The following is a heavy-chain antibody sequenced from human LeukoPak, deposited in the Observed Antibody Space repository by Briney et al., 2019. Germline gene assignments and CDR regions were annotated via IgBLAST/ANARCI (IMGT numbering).Heavy chain of an antibody. J-gene: IGHJ4*02. D-gene: IGHD3-3*01. CDR1: GGSISSGSYC. CDR3: ARGAITIFGVVILDY. CDR2: IYTSGST. V-gene: IGHV4-61*02. Sequence: SQTLSLTCAVSGGSISSGSYCWSWIRQPAGKGLEWIGRIYTSGSTNYNPSLKSRVTISVDTSKNQFSLKLSSVTAADTAVYYCARGAITIFGVVILDYWGQGTLVTVSS.